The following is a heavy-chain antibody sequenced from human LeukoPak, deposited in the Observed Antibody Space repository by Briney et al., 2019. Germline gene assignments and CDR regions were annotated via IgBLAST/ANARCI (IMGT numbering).Heavy chain of an antibody. J-gene: IGHJ6*02. CDR2: ISGDGGST. CDR3: AKGGYCSSTSCLSRRPDYYYGMDV. Sequence: PPGGSLRLSCAASGFTFDDYAMHWVRQAPGKGLERVSLISGDGGSTYYADSVKGRFTISRDNSKNSLYLQMNSLRTEDTALYYCAKGGYCSSTSCLSRRPDYYYGMDVWGQGTTVTVSS. D-gene: IGHD2-2*01. V-gene: IGHV3-43*02. CDR1: GFTFDDYA.